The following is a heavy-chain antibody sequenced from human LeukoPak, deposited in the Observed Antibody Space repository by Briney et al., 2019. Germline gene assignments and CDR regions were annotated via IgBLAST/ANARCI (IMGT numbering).Heavy chain of an antibody. Sequence: ASMKVSCKASGYTFTSYGISWVRQAPGQGLEWLGWINTYNGNTYYAQNLQDRVTMTTDTSTSTAYMELRGLRSDDTAVYYCARTPGYDRYYFDYWGQGTLVTVSS. D-gene: IGHD1-14*01. CDR1: GYTFTSYG. CDR2: INTYNGNT. J-gene: IGHJ4*02. V-gene: IGHV1-18*01. CDR3: ARTPGYDRYYFDY.